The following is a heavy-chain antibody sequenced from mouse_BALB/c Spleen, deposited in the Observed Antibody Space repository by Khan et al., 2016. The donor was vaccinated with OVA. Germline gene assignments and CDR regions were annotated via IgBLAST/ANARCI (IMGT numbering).Heavy chain of an antibody. J-gene: IGHJ3*01. Sequence: QVQLKQSGPGLVAPSQSLSITCTVSGFSLNSYGVHWVRQPPGKGLEWLGVIWAGGSTNHNSAFMSSLSISKDNSKSQVFLKMNSLQTDDTAMYYCARAFYYGAWFAFWGQGTLVTVSA. D-gene: IGHD1-1*01. CDR3: ARAFYYGAWFAF. V-gene: IGHV2-9*02. CDR1: GFSLNSYG. CDR2: IWAGGST.